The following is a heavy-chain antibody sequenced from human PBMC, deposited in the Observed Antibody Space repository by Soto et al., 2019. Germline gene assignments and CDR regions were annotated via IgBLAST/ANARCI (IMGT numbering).Heavy chain of an antibody. D-gene: IGHD4-4*01. Sequence: EVQLVESGGGLVQPGGSLRLSCAASGFTFSSYDMHWVRQATGKGLEWVSAIGSAGDTYYPGSVKGRFTISRENAKNSLYLQMNSLRAEDTAVYYCARDYSNYGYYYSMDVWGQGTTVTVSS. J-gene: IGHJ6*02. V-gene: IGHV3-13*01. CDR1: GFTFSSYD. CDR3: ARDYSNYGYYYSMDV. CDR2: IGSAGDT.